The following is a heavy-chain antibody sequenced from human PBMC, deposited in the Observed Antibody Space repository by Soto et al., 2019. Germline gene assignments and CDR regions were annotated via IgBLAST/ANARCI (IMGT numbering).Heavy chain of an antibody. J-gene: IGHJ6*02. CDR1: GGSLNYSY. Sequence: SETLSLTCTVSGGSLNYSYWTWIRQNPGKGLEWIGYISYTGSANYTASLKIRLTISVDTSNNQFSLKLSSVTAADTDLYYCARVNHGHYYYSMDVWCPGTMLTVS. CDR2: ISYTGSA. V-gene: IGHV4-59*01. CDR3: ARVNHGHYYYSMDV.